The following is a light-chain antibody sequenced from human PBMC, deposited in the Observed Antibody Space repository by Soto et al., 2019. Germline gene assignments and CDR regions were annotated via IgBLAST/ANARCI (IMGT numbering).Light chain of an antibody. Sequence: EIVLTQSPGTLSLSPGERATLFCRASQSVASSHLDWYRQKPGQTPRLLIYHASSRATGIPDRISGSGSGTDFTLTISRLEPEDFAVYYCQQYGSDPFTFGPGTKVDIK. V-gene: IGKV3-20*01. CDR2: HAS. CDR3: QQYGSDPFT. J-gene: IGKJ3*01. CDR1: QSVASSH.